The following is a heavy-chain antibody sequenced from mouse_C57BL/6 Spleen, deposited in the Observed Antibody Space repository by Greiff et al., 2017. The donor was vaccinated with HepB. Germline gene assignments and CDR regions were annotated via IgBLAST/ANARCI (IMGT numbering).Heavy chain of an antibody. D-gene: IGHD1-1*01. CDR3: ARYYYGRGMDY. Sequence: VQLQQPGAELVKPGASVKLSCKASGYTFTSYWMHWVKQRPGQGLEWIGMIHPNSGSTNYNEKFKSKATLTVDKSSSTAYMQLSSLTSEDSAVYYCARYYYGRGMDYWGQGTSVTVSS. CDR2: IHPNSGST. V-gene: IGHV1-64*01. J-gene: IGHJ4*01. CDR1: GYTFTSYW.